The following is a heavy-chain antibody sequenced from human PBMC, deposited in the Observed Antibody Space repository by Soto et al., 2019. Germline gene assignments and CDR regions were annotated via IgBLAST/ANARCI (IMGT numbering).Heavy chain of an antibody. CDR3: ASKNGRAPSGYLLGRGLYCMDV. D-gene: IGHD2-2*03. CDR1: GYTFTSYG. V-gene: IGHV1-18*01. CDR2: ISAYNGNT. Sequence: GASVKVSCKAPGYTFTSYGISWVRQAPGQGLEWMGWISAYNGNTNYAQKLQGRVTMTTDTSTSTAYMELRSLRSDDTAVYYCASKNGRAPSGYLLGRGLYCMDVWGQGTTVTVSS. J-gene: IGHJ6*02.